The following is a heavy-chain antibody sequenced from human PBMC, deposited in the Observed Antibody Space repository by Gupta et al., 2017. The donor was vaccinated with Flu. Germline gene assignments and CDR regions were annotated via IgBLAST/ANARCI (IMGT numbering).Heavy chain of an antibody. CDR2: IWFDGSKR. CDR1: GFTFGYSG. J-gene: IGHJ4*02. Sequence: QVQLVESGGGVIQPGRSLRLSCAASGFTFGYSGMHWVRQAPGKGLEGVAVIWFDGSKRYYADSVKGRFTISRDNSKNTLFLQMNDLRDEDTAVYYCARDRGRSTSWLDSWGQGTLVTVSS. D-gene: IGHD6-13*01. V-gene: IGHV3-33*01. CDR3: ARDRGRSTSWLDS.